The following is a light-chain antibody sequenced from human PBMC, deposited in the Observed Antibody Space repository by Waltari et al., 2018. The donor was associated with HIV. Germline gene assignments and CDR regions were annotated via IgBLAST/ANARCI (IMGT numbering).Light chain of an antibody. CDR1: SNNVGNQG. CDR3: QSYDRSLSGYVV. CDR2: RNN. V-gene: IGLV10-54*04. Sequence: QAGLTQPPSVSKDLRQTATLTCTGNSNNVGNQGAAWLQQRQGHPPKLLSYRNNNRPSGVPHRFSGSKSGTSASLAITGLQAEDEADYYCQSYDRSLSGYVVFGGGTKLTVL. J-gene: IGLJ2*01.